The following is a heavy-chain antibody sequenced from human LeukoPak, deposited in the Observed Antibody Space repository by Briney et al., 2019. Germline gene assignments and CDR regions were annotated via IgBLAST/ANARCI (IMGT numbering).Heavy chain of an antibody. CDR2: IYYSGST. V-gene: IGHV4-59*01. CDR3: ASLNRASRVIDY. J-gene: IGHJ4*02. CDR1: GGSISSYY. Sequence: SETLSLTCTVSGGSISSYYWSWIRQPPGKGLEWIGYIYYSGSTNYNPSLKSRVTISVDTSKNQFSLKLSSVTAADTAVYYCASLNRASRVIDYWGQGTLVTVSS. D-gene: IGHD1-14*01.